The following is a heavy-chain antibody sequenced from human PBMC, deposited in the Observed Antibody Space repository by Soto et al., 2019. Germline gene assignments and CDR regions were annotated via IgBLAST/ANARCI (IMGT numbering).Heavy chain of an antibody. CDR1: GFTFRSYS. CDR3: ARDAGSSSSGPVNWFDP. Sequence: GSLRLSCAASGFTFRSYSMNWVRQAPGKGLEWVSSISSSSSYIYYADSVKGRFTISRDNAKNSLYLQMNSLRAEDTAVYYCARDAGSSSSGPVNWFDPWGQGTLVTVSS. D-gene: IGHD6-6*01. CDR2: ISSSSSYI. J-gene: IGHJ5*02. V-gene: IGHV3-21*01.